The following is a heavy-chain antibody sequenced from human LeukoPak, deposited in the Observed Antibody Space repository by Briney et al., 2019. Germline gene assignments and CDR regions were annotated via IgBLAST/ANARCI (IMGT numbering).Heavy chain of an antibody. CDR3: ARDRKQLEKYYYYYYMDV. CDR2: ISAYNGNT. J-gene: IGHJ6*03. D-gene: IGHD6-6*01. Sequence: ASVKVSCKASGYTFTSYGISWVRQAPGQGLEWMGWISAYNGNTNYAQKLQGRVTMTTDTSTSTAYMELSSLRSEDTAVYYCARDRKQLEKYYYYYYMDVWGKGTTVTVSS. V-gene: IGHV1-18*01. CDR1: GYTFTSYG.